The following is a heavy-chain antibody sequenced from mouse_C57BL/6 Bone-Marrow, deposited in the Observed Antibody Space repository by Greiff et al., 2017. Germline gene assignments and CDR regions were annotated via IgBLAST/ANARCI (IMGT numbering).Heavy chain of an antibody. Sequence: EVKLQESGPGLVKPSQSLSLTCSVTGYSITSGYYWNWIRQFPGNKLEWMGYISYDGSNNYNPSLKNRISITRDTSKNQFFLTLNTVTTEDTATYYCARKGYGSSYDYAMDYWGQGTSVTVSS. V-gene: IGHV3-6*01. CDR1: GYSITSGYY. D-gene: IGHD1-1*01. CDR2: ISYDGSN. J-gene: IGHJ4*01. CDR3: ARKGYGSSYDYAMDY.